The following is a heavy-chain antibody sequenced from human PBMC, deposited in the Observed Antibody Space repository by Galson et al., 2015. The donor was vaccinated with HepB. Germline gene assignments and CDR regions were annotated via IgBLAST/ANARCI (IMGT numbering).Heavy chain of an antibody. V-gene: IGHV4-4*07. J-gene: IGHJ4*02. CDR3: ARDRYDYFFDY. CDR1: GVSISSYY. Sequence: SETLSLTCTVSGVSISSYYWSWIRQAAGKGLEWIGRFYTSGSPYYNPSLRSRITMSVDTSKNQFFLKLTSVTAADTAVYYCARDRYDYFFDYWRPGTLVTASS. D-gene: IGHD1-1*01. CDR2: FYTSGSP.